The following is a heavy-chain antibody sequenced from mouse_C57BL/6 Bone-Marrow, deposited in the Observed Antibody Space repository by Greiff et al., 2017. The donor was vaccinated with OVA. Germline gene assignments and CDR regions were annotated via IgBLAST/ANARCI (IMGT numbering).Heavy chain of an antibody. D-gene: IGHD1-1*01. V-gene: IGHV1-15*01. CDR1: GYTFTDYE. CDR2: IDPETGGT. J-gene: IGHJ2*01. Sequence: VQLVESGAELVRPGASVTLSCKASGYTFTDYEMHWVKQTPVHGLEWIGAIDPETGGTAYNQKFKGKAILTADKSSSTAYMELRSLTSEDSAVYYCTRSPITTVVPLYFDYWGQGTTLTVSS. CDR3: TRSPITTVVPLYFDY.